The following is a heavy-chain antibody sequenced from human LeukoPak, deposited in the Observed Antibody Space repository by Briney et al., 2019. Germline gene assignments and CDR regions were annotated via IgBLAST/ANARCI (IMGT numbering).Heavy chain of an antibody. D-gene: IGHD6-13*01. CDR1: GYTFTSYG. CDR2: ISAYNGNA. CDR3: ARVPRYSSSWYAEIWFDP. V-gene: IGHV1-18*01. Sequence: GASVKVSCKASGYTFTSYGISWVRQAPGQGLEWMGWISAYNGNANYAQKLQGRVTMTTDTSTSTAYMELRSLRSDDTAVYYCARVPRYSSSWYAEIWFDPWGQGTLVTVSS. J-gene: IGHJ5*02.